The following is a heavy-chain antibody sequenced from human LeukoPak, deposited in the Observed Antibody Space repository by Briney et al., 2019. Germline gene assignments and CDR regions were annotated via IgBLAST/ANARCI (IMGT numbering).Heavy chain of an antibody. CDR2: IRYDGSNK. V-gene: IGHV3-30*02. J-gene: IGHJ6*04. D-gene: IGHD6-19*01. CDR1: GFTFSSYG. CDR3: ARVVPTEELYSSGCLDV. Sequence: GGSLRLSCAASGFTFSSYGMHWVRQAPGKGLEWVAFIRYDGSNKYYADSVKGRFTISRDNSKNTLYLQMNSLRAEDTAVYYCARVVPTEELYSSGCLDVWGKGTTVTVSS.